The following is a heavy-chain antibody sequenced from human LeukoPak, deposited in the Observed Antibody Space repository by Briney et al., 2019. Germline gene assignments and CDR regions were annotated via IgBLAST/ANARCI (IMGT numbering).Heavy chain of an antibody. J-gene: IGHJ3*02. CDR3: AKEPRWEQLHSFDI. Sequence: GGSLRLSCVASGFAFPTYAMMWVRQVPGKGLEWVSSIRGDGARFYADSVKGRFTMSRDNPKNTLFLQMNSLRPEDTAVYYCAKEPRWEQLHSFDIWGQGTTVTVSS. CDR1: GFAFPTYA. CDR2: IRGDGAR. V-gene: IGHV3-23*01. D-gene: IGHD1/OR15-1a*01.